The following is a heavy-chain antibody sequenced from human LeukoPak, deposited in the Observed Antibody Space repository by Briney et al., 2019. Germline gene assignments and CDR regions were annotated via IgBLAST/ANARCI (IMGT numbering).Heavy chain of an antibody. CDR1: GFTFSSYS. V-gene: IGHV3-21*01. J-gene: IGHJ4*02. CDR3: ARGARGSQYSSSWVDY. D-gene: IGHD6-13*01. Sequence: GGSLRLSCAASGFTFSSYSMNWVRQAPGKGLEWVSSISSSSSYIYYADSVKGRFTISRDNAKNSLYLQMNSLRAEDTAVYYCARGARGSQYSSSWVDYWDQGTLVTVSS. CDR2: ISSSSSYI.